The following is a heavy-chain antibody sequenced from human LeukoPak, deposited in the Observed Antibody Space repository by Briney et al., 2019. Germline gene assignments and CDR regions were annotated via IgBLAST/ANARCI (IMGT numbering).Heavy chain of an antibody. CDR3: ARAAYSGSYYVDY. CDR2: INHSGST. Sequence: SETLSLTCAVYGGSFSGYYWSWIRQPPGKGLEWIGEINHSGSTNYNPSLKSRVTISVDTSKNQFSLKLSSVTAADTAVYYCARAAYSGSYYVDYWGQGTLVTVYS. V-gene: IGHV4-34*01. J-gene: IGHJ4*02. D-gene: IGHD1-26*01. CDR1: GGSFSGYY.